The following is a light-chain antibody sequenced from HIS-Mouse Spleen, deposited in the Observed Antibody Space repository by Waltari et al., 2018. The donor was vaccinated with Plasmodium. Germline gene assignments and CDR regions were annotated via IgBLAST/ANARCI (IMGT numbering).Light chain of an antibody. Sequence: QSVLTQPPSVSAAPGQKVTISCSGSSSNIGNNYVSWYQQLPGTAPKLLIYDNNKQPSGIPDRFSGSKSGTSATLGITGLQTGDEAEYYCGTWDSSLSAGVVFGGGTKLTVL. J-gene: IGLJ2*01. CDR2: DNN. V-gene: IGLV1-51*01. CDR3: GTWDSSLSAGVV. CDR1: SSNIGNNY.